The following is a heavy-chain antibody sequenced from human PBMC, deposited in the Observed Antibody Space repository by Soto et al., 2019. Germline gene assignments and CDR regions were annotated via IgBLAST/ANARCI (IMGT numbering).Heavy chain of an antibody. D-gene: IGHD5-18*01. CDR2: ISGSGGST. CDR3: AKDGCGYSRVSYFDY. Sequence: EVQLLESGGGLVQPGGSLRLSCAASGFTFSSYAMSWVRQAPGKGLEWVSAISGSGGSTYYADSVKGRFTISRDNAKNTLYLQMNSLRAEDTAVYYCAKDGCGYSRVSYFDYWGQGALVTVSS. CDR1: GFTFSSYA. J-gene: IGHJ4*02. V-gene: IGHV3-23*01.